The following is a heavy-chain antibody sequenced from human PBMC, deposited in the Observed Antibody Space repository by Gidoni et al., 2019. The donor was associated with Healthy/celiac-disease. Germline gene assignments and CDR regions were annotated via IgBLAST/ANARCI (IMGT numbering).Heavy chain of an antibody. J-gene: IGHJ5*02. CDR3: AHRPIPNWFDP. CDR2: IYWNDDK. Sequence: LSTSGVGVGWIRQPPGKALEWLALIYWNDDKRYSPSLKSRLTITKDTSKNQVVLTMTNMDPVDTATYYCAHRPIPNWFDPWGQGTLVTVSS. V-gene: IGHV2-5*01. CDR1: LSTSGVG. D-gene: IGHD6-6*01.